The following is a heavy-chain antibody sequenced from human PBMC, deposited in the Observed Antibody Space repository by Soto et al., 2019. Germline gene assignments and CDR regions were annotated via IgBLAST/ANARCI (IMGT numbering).Heavy chain of an antibody. J-gene: IGHJ4*02. Sequence: SETLSLTCTVSGDSISSSNWGWIRQSPGKGLEWIGRIYYSGSTYYNPSLKSRVTISVDTSKNQFSLKLSSVTAADTAVYYCATLWGQDWGQGTLVTVSS. D-gene: IGHD3-10*01. CDR3: ATLWGQD. CDR2: IYYSGST. V-gene: IGHV4-59*05. CDR1: GDSISSSN.